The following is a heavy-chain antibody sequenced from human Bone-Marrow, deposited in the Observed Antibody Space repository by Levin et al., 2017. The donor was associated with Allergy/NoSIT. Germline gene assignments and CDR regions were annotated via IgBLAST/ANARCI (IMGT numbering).Heavy chain of an antibody. D-gene: IGHD3-10*01. J-gene: IGHJ4*02. Sequence: GGSLRLSCAASGFTFKYAWMNWVRQRPGKGLEWVGRIKSENDGGTSEYGAPLKDRFTISRDDSKNTVFLQMRSLKTEDTAIYYCTTSYYYGSGTYDAVDYWGPGTLVTVSS. CDR1: GFTFKYAW. CDR2: IKSENDGGTS. V-gene: IGHV3-15*01. CDR3: TTSYYYGSGTYDAVDY.